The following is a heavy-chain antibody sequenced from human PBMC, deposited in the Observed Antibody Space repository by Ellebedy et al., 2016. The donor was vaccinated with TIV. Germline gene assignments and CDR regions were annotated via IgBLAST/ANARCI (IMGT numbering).Heavy chain of an antibody. CDR3: AREIIYGGYYFDY. CDR1: GFTFSSYG. J-gene: IGHJ4*02. Sequence: GASLKISXAASGFTFSSYGMHWVRQAPGKGLEWVAVIWSDGTTKYYSDSVKGRFTISRDNSKNTLYLQMNSLRAEDTAVYYCAREIIYGGYYFDYWGQGTLVTVSS. D-gene: IGHD4-23*01. CDR2: IWSDGTTK. V-gene: IGHV3-33*01.